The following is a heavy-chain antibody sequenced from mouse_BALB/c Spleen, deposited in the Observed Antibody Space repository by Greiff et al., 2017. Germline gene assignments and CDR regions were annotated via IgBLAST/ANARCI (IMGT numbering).Heavy chain of an antibody. CDR3: ARCIYYYGSFAY. D-gene: IGHD1-1*01. Sequence: VQLQQSGAELMKPGASVKISCKATGYTFSSYWIEWVKQRPGHGLEWIGEILPGSGSTNYNEKFKGKATFTADTSSNTAYMQLSSLTSEDSAVYYCARCIYYYGSFAYWGQGTLVTVSA. CDR2: ILPGSGST. J-gene: IGHJ3*01. CDR1: GYTFSSYW. V-gene: IGHV1-9*01.